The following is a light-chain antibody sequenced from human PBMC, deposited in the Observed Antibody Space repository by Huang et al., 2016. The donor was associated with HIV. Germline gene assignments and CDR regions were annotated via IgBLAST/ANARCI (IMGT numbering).Light chain of an antibody. J-gene: IGKJ2*01. CDR2: ATS. CDR1: QSVSSY. V-gene: IGKV3-11*01. CDR3: QQRISWPPSYT. Sequence: EIVLTQSPATLSLSPGDRATLSCRASQSVSSYFAWYQQKPGQAPRLLIYATSSRATGVPARFSGSGSGTDFTLTISSLEPEDFANYYCQQRISWPPSYTFGQGTKVEI.